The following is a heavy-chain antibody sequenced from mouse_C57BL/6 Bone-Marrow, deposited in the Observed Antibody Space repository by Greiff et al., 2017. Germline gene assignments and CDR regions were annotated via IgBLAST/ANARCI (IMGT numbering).Heavy chain of an antibody. V-gene: IGHV8-8*01. D-gene: IGHD2-5*01. Sequence: QVTLKVSGPGILQPSQTLSLTCSFSGFSLSTFGMGVGWIRQPSGKGLEWLAHIWWEDDKYYNPAMTSRLTISKDTSKNQVFLKIANVDTADTATYYCARIASYYSNYEDAMDYWGQGTSVTVSS. CDR1: GFSLSTFGMG. CDR3: ARIASYYSNYEDAMDY. J-gene: IGHJ4*01. CDR2: IWWEDDK.